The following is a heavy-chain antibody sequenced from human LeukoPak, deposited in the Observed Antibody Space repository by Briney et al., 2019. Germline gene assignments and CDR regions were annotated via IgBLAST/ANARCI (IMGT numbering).Heavy chain of an antibody. J-gene: IGHJ4*02. CDR3: ARDLGLWFGELSRLTFDY. CDR2: INPNSGGT. D-gene: IGHD3-10*01. Sequence: ASVKVSCKASGYTFTGYYMHWVRQAPGQGLEWMGWINPNSGGTNYAQKFQGRVTMTRGTSISTAYMELSRLRSDDTAVYYCARDLGLWFGELSRLTFDYWGQGTLVTVSS. V-gene: IGHV1-2*02. CDR1: GYTFTGYY.